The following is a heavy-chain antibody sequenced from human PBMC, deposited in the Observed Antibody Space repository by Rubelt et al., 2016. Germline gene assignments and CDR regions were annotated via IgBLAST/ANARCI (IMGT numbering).Heavy chain of an antibody. Sequence: QVQLVESGGGVVQPGRSLRLSCAASGFTFSSYGMHWVRQAPGKGLEWVAVISYDGSNKYYADSVKGRFTISRDNSKNTLYLQMNSLRAEDTAVYYCARENPTVTTRSGAFDIWGQGTMVTVSS. CDR1: GFTFSSYG. CDR2: ISYDGSNK. V-gene: IGHV3-30*03. D-gene: IGHD4-11*01. J-gene: IGHJ3*02. CDR3: ARENPTVTTRSGAFDI.